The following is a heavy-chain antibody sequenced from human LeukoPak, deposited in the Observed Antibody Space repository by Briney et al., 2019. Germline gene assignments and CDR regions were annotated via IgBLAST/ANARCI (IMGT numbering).Heavy chain of an antibody. Sequence: GESLKISCKGSGHSFTSYWIGWVRQMPGKGLEWMGIIYTGDTDTRYSPSFQGQVTISADKSISTAYLQWSSLKASDTAMYYCARLKGVDLHDAFDIWGQGTMVTVSS. J-gene: IGHJ3*02. CDR3: ARLKGVDLHDAFDI. CDR1: GHSFTSYW. V-gene: IGHV5-51*01. CDR2: IYTGDTDT.